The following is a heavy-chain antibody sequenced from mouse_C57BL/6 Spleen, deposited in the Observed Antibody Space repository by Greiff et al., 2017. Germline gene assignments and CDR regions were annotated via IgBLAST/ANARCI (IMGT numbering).Heavy chain of an antibody. J-gene: IGHJ1*03. CDR1: GYAFSSSW. V-gene: IGHV1-82*01. D-gene: IGHD1-1*01. Sequence: QVQLKQSGPELVKPGASVTISCKASGYAFSSSWMNWVKQRPGKGLEWIGRIYPGDGDTNYNGKFKGKATLTADKASSTAYMQLSLLTSEDASIYFCARSATGVATGDFDVWGTGTTVTVSS. CDR3: ARSATGVATGDFDV. CDR2: IYPGDGDT.